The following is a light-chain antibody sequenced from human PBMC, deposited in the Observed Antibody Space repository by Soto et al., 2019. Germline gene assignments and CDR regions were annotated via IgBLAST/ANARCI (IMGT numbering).Light chain of an antibody. J-gene: IGLJ1*01. CDR1: SSDVGSYNL. CDR3: CSYAGSNTFV. Sequence: QSALTQPPSASGSLGQSITISCTGTSSDVGSYNLVSWYQHHPGKAPKLMIYEGSKRPSGVSNRFSGSKSGNTASLTISGLQAEDEADYFCCSYAGSNTFVFGTG. V-gene: IGLV2-23*01. CDR2: EGS.